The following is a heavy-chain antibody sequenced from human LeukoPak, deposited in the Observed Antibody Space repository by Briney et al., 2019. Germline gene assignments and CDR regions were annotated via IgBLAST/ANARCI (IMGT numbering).Heavy chain of an antibody. Sequence: GESLKISCETSGYDFNNYWIGWVRQMPGKGLEWMGIIYPSDSDTRYSPSFQGQVTISADKSICTAYLQWSSLKASDTAIYYCARSPGGVVIVDHYYYMDVWGKGTTVTVSS. CDR1: GYDFNNYW. CDR3: ARSPGGVVIVDHYYYMDV. V-gene: IGHV5-51*01. CDR2: IYPSDSDT. J-gene: IGHJ6*03. D-gene: IGHD3-22*01.